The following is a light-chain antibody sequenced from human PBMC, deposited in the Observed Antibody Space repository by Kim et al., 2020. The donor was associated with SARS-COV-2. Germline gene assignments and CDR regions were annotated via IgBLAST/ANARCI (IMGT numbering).Light chain of an antibody. CDR2: HGT. J-gene: IGLJ2*01. CDR3: QVWDSDNDQVV. Sequence: PGRTANISCGGARLAAKSVHWYQQRPGQAPVLVISHGTDRPSGIPERFSGSTSGNTASLTISRVDAGDEADYYCQVWDSDNDQVVFGGGTQLTVL. CDR1: RLAAKS. V-gene: IGLV3-21*04.